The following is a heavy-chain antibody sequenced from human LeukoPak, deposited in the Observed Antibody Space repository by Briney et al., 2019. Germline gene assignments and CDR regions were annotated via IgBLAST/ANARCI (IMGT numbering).Heavy chain of an antibody. CDR1: GFTFSDHW. CDR2: ISSDGTET. Sequence: GGSLRLSCAASGFTFSDHWMHWVRQAPGKGLVWVSRISSDGTETTYADSVKGRFTISRDNSKNTLYLQMNSLRAEDTAVYYCAREYRGEYYFAYWGQGTLVTVSS. J-gene: IGHJ4*02. CDR3: AREYRGEYYFAY. V-gene: IGHV3-74*01. D-gene: IGHD3-10*01.